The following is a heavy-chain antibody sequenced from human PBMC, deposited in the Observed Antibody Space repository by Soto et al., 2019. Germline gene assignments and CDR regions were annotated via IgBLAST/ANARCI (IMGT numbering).Heavy chain of an antibody. D-gene: IGHD6-6*01. CDR3: ARVYSSSSGLNY. CDR1: GYTFTGYY. Sequence: ASVKVSCKASGYTFTGYYMHWVRQAPGQGLEWMGWINPNSGGTNYAQKFQGRVTMTRDTSISTAYMELSRLRSDDTAVYYCARVYSSSSGLNYWGQGTLVTVSS. J-gene: IGHJ4*02. CDR2: INPNSGGT. V-gene: IGHV1-2*02.